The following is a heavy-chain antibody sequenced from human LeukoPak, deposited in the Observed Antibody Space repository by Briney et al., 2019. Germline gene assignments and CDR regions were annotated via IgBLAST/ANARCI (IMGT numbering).Heavy chain of an antibody. CDR2: IYYSGST. V-gene: IGHV4-59*01. CDR1: GGSISTYY. CDR3: SRGPWSTGDAFGV. Sequence: SETLSLTCTVSGGSISTYYWNWIRQPPGKGLEWIGYIYYSGSTNYNPSLKNRVTISLDTSKNRFSLKLNSVTAADTAVYYCSRGPWSTGDAFGVWGQGTMVSVSS. D-gene: IGHD1-14*01. J-gene: IGHJ3*01.